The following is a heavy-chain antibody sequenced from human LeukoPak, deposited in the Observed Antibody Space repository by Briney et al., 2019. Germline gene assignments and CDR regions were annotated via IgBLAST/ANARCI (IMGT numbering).Heavy chain of an antibody. V-gene: IGHV1-69*05. D-gene: IGHD4-17*01. CDR1: GGTFSSYA. CDR2: IIPIFGTA. Sequence: SVKVSCKASGGTFSSYAISWVRQAPGQGLEWMGRIIPIFGTANYAQKFQGRVTTTTDESTSTAYMELSSLRSEDTAVYYCAKGDYSNSYNYWGQGTLVTVSS. CDR3: AKGDYSNSYNY. J-gene: IGHJ4*02.